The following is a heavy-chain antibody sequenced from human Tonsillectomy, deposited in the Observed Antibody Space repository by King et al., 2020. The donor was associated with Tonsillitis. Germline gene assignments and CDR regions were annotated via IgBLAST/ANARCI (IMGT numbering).Heavy chain of an antibody. CDR3: ARGRVGVAGVDFDH. D-gene: IGHD6-19*01. Sequence: VQLVESGAEVKKPGASVKISCTASGYSFTINYLHWVRQAPGQGLEWMGLINPKGGSTSYAQKFQGRVTITRDTSTSSVFMEVNSLTSEDTALYYGARGRVGVAGVDFDHWGQGTQVTVSS. CDR1: GYSFTINY. CDR2: INPKGGST. V-gene: IGHV1-46*01. J-gene: IGHJ4*02.